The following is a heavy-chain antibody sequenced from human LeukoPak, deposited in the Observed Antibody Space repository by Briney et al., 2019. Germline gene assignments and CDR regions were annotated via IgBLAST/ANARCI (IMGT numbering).Heavy chain of an antibody. CDR2: IYYSEST. J-gene: IGHJ4*02. CDR3: ARLIAARPRYYFDY. D-gene: IGHD6-6*01. V-gene: IGHV4-59*01. Sequence: SETLSLNCTVSGVSISSYFLSWIRQVPGTGLGWIGYIYYSESTNYNPTLKSRVTISVDTSKNQFSLKLSSVTAADTAVYYCARLIAARPRYYFDYWGQGTQVTDSS. CDR1: GVSISSYF.